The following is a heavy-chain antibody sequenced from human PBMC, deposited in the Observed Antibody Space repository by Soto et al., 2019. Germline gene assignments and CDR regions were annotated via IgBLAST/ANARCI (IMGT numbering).Heavy chain of an antibody. V-gene: IGHV1-46*03. J-gene: IGHJ6*03. CDR2: INPSGGST. CDR1: GYTFTSYY. Sequence: QGQLVQSGAEVKKPGSSVKGSCKASGYTFTSYYMHWVRQAPGQGIEWMGIINPSGGSTSYAQKLQGRVTITRDTSTSTVYLELSSLRSEDTAVYYCARGEVFGVVGSMDVWGKGTTVTVSS. D-gene: IGHD3-3*01. CDR3: ARGEVFGVVGSMDV.